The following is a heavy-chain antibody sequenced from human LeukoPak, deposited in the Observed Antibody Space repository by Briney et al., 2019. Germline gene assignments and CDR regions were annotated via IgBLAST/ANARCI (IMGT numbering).Heavy chain of an antibody. V-gene: IGHV3-11*01. CDR1: GFAFSDYY. J-gene: IGHJ6*02. Sequence: GGSLRLSCAASGFAFSDYYMSWIRQAPGKGLEWVSYISSSGSTIYYADSVKGRFTISRDNAKNSLYLQMNSLRAEDTAVYYCARDPPGYYYYYGMDVWGQGTTVTVSS. CDR2: ISSSGSTI. CDR3: ARDPPGYYYYYGMDV.